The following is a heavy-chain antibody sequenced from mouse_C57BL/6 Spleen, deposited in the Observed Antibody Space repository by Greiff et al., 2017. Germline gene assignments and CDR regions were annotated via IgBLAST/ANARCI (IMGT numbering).Heavy chain of an antibody. CDR3: ASNYVYDFDY. Sequence: QVQLQQSGPELVKPGASVKLSCKASGYTFTSYDINWVKQRPGQGLAWIGWIYPRDGSTKYNETFKGKATLTVDTSSSTAYMELHSLTSEDSAVDICASNYVYDFDYWGQGTTLTVSS. J-gene: IGHJ2*01. CDR1: GYTFTSYD. CDR2: IYPRDGST. V-gene: IGHV1-85*01. D-gene: IGHD2-1*01.